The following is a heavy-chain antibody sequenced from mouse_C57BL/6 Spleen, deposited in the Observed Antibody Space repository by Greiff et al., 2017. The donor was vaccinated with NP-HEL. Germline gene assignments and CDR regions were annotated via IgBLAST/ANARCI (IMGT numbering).Heavy chain of an antibody. V-gene: IGHV5-17*01. CDR2: ISSGSSTI. J-gene: IGHJ4*01. CDR3: ARRSTTVYYFDY. Sequence: DVKLVESGGGLVKPGGSLKLSCAASGFTFSDYGMHWVRQAPEKGLEWVAYISSGSSTIYYADTVKGRFTISRDNAKNTLFLQMTSLRSEDTAMYYCARRSTTVYYFDYWGQGTSVTVSS. CDR1: GFTFSDYG. D-gene: IGHD1-1*01.